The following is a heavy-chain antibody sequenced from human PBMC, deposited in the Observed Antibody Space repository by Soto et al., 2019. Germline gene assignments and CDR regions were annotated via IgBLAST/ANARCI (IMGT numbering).Heavy chain of an antibody. D-gene: IGHD3-22*01. Sequence: QVQLQESGPGLVKPSETLSLTCTVSCGSISRYYWSWIRQPPGKGLVWIGYIYYSWSTNYNPSLKSRVTISVDTSKNQFSLKLSSVTAADTAVYYCAKDLDYYDSSGYSHAFDPWGQGTLVTVSS. J-gene: IGHJ5*02. CDR3: AKDLDYYDSSGYSHAFDP. CDR1: CGSISRYY. CDR2: IYYSWST. V-gene: IGHV4-59*01.